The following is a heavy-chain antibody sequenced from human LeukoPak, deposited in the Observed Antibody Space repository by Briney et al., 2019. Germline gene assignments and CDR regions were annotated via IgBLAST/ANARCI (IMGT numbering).Heavy chain of an antibody. D-gene: IGHD2-21*02. CDR1: GYTFTSYG. Sequence: GASVKVSCKASGYTFTSYGISWVRQAPGQGLEWMGWISAYNGNTNYAQKLQGRVTMTTGTSTSTAYMVLRSLRSDDTAVYYCARGLQIGYPDWFDPWGQGTLVTVSS. V-gene: IGHV1-18*01. CDR3: ARGLQIGYPDWFDP. J-gene: IGHJ5*02. CDR2: ISAYNGNT.